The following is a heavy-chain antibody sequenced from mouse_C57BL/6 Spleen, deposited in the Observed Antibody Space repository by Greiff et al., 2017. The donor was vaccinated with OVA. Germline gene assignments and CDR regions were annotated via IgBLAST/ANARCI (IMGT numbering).Heavy chain of an antibody. CDR2: IDPENGDT. D-gene: IGHD4-1*01. CDR3: TKLPWFAY. V-gene: IGHV14-4*01. CDR1: GFNIKDDY. J-gene: IGHJ3*01. Sequence: EVMLVESGAELVRPGASVKLSCTASGFNIKDDYMHWVKQRPEQGLEWIGWIDPENGDTEYASKFQGKATITADTSSNTAYLQLSSLTSEDTAVYYCTKLPWFAYWGQGTLVTVSA.